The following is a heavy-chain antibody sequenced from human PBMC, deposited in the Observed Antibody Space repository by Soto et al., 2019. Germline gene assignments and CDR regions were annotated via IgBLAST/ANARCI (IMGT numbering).Heavy chain of an antibody. V-gene: IGHV4-59*08. J-gene: IGHJ5*02. Sequence: SETLSLTCTVSGGSISSYYWSWIRQPPGKGLEWIGYIYYSGSTNYNPSLKSRVTISVDTSKNQFSLKLNSMTAADTAVYSCARMSVVGATTFDPWGQGTLVTVSS. CDR2: IYYSGST. CDR1: GGSISSYY. D-gene: IGHD1-26*01. CDR3: ARMSVVGATTFDP.